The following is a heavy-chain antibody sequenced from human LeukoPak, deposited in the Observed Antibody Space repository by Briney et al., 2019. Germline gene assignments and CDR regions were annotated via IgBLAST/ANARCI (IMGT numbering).Heavy chain of an antibody. CDR1: GFTFSSYA. CDR3: VRGYSFGPYGMDV. D-gene: IGHD2-15*01. CDR2: ISSTGDRT. J-gene: IGHJ6*02. Sequence: GGSLRLSCAASGFTFSSYAMSWVRQAPGKGLEWVSAISSTGDRTYHADSVKGRFTISRDNSKNTLYLQMNSLRVEDTAVYFCVRGYSFGPYGMDVWGQGTTVTVSS. V-gene: IGHV3-23*01.